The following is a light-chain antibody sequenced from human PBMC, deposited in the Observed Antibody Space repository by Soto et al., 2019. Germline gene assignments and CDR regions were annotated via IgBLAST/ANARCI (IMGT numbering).Light chain of an antibody. J-gene: IGLJ1*01. CDR3: CSYAGSWTYV. Sequence: VLTQPASVSVSPGHSVTISCTGTSSDVGSYHLVSWYQQHPGKAPKLMIYEVSKRPSGVSNRFSGSKSGNTASLTISGLQAEDEADYFCCSYAGSWTYVFGTGTKVTVL. CDR1: SSDVGSYHL. V-gene: IGLV2-23*02. CDR2: EVS.